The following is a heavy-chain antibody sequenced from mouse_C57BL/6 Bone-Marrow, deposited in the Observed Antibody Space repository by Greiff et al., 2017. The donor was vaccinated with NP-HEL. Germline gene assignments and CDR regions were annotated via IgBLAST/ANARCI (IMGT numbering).Heavy chain of an antibody. Sequence: EVQVVESEGGLVQPGSSMKLSCTASGFTFSDYYMAWVRQVPEKGLEWVANINYDGSSTYYLDSLKSRFIISRDNAKNILYLQMSSLKSEDTATYYCARVHYDDAMDYWGQGTSVTVSS. CDR2: INYDGSST. CDR1: GFTFSDYY. D-gene: IGHD2-4*01. CDR3: ARVHYDDAMDY. J-gene: IGHJ4*01. V-gene: IGHV5-16*01.